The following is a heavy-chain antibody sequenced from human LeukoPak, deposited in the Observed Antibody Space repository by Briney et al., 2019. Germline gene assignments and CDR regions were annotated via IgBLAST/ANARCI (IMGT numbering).Heavy chain of an antibody. V-gene: IGHV3-23*01. Sequence: GGSLRLSCTASGFTFGTHAMTWVRQARGRGLEWVSSISGNGGSTYYAASVLGRFTISRDNSKNTLYLHMNSLRAEDTAVYYCARTYYYYDSSVPYWGQGTLVTVSS. J-gene: IGHJ4*02. CDR1: GFTFGTHA. D-gene: IGHD3-22*01. CDR2: ISGNGGST. CDR3: ARTYYYYDSSVPY.